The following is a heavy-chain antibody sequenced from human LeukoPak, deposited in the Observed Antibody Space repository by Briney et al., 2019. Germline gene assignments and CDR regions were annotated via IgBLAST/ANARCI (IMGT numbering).Heavy chain of an antibody. CDR2: IYYSGST. J-gene: IGHJ5*02. D-gene: IGHD3-22*01. Sequence: SETLSLTCTVSGGSISSYHWSWIRQPPGKGLEWIGYIYYSGSTNYNPSLKSRVTISVDTSKNQFSLKLSSVTAADTAVYYCAREGDYDSSGYYYRWFDPWGQGTLVTVSS. CDR1: GGSISSYH. CDR3: AREGDYDSSGYYYRWFDP. V-gene: IGHV4-59*01.